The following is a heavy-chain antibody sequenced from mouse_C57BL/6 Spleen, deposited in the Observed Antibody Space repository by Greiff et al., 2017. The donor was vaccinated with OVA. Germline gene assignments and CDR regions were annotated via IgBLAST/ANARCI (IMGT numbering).Heavy chain of an antibody. CDR3: ARNNGSDY. D-gene: IGHD1-1*01. CDR1: GYTFTDYY. J-gene: IGHJ2*01. V-gene: IGHV1-26*01. Sequence: EVQLQQSGPELVKPGASVKISCKASGYTFTDYYMNWVKQSHGKSLEWIGDINPNNGGTSYNQKFKGKATLTEDKSSSPAYMELRSLTSEDSSVYYCARNNGSDYWGQGTTLTVSS. CDR2: INPNNGGT.